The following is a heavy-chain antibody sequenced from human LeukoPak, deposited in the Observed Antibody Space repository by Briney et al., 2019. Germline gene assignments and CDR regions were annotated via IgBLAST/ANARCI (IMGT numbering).Heavy chain of an antibody. D-gene: IGHD1-26*01. J-gene: IGHJ5*02. CDR1: GGSISTINYY. Sequence: SETLSLTCTVSGGSISTINYYWGWIRQPPGKGLEWSGNIFYSGSTYYSPSLKSRLTISVDTSKNQFPLTLRSVTAADTAVYYCARALATTSGSYYVGTGDWFDPWGQGTLVTVSS. CDR3: ARALATTSGSYYVGTGDWFDP. V-gene: IGHV4-39*06. CDR2: IFYSGST.